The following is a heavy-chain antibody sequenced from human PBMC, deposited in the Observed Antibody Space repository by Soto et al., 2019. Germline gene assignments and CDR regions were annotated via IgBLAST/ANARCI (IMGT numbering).Heavy chain of an antibody. CDR2: ISYDGSNK. Sequence: GGSLRLSCAASGFTFSSYGMHWVRQAPGKGLEWVAVISYDGSNKYYADSVKGRFTISRDNSKNTLYLQMNSLRAEDTAVYYCAKDITTVTTFDNDGYFDLWGRGTLVTVSS. CDR1: GFTFSSYG. J-gene: IGHJ2*01. CDR3: AKDITTVTTFDNDGYFDL. V-gene: IGHV3-30*18. D-gene: IGHD4-17*01.